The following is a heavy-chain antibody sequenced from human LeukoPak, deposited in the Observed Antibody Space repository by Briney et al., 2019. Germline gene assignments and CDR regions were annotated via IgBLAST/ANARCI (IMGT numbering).Heavy chain of an antibody. V-gene: IGHV3-74*01. Sequence: GGSLRLSCAAFGFTFSSYWMHWVRQAPGKGLVWVSHINTDGSSTYYADSVKGRFTISRDNAKNTLYLQMNSLRAEDTAVYYCARVGIAAVTYWGQGTLVTVSS. D-gene: IGHD6-13*01. J-gene: IGHJ4*02. CDR2: INTDGSST. CDR3: ARVGIAAVTY. CDR1: GFTFSSYW.